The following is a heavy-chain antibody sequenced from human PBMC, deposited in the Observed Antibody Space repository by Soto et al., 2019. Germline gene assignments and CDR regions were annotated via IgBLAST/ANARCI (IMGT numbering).Heavy chain of an antibody. J-gene: IGHJ5*02. Sequence: SETLSLTCSVSGASITTYYWSWIRQPPGKGLEWIGSISYSGSTKYNPSLESRVMISLDTSKNEFSLRLTSVTAADTALYYCARDWDSSGLFDPWGQGALVTVSS. D-gene: IGHD3-10*01. CDR1: GASITTYY. CDR2: ISYSGST. CDR3: ARDWDSSGLFDP. V-gene: IGHV4-59*01.